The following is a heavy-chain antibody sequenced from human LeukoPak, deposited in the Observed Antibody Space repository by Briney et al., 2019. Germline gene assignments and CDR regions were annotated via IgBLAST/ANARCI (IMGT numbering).Heavy chain of an antibody. CDR1: GFMFSRYA. D-gene: IGHD3-3*01. CDR3: AKAPRGIFGVVPYYFDY. CDR2: ITETGAGT. V-gene: IGHV3-23*01. Sequence: PGGSLRLSCAASGFMFSRYAMIWVRQTPGKGLEWVSAITETGAGTYYADSVKGRFTMSRDNSRNTVYLQMDSLRAEDTAVYYCAKAPRGIFGVVPYYFDYWGRGTLVTVSS. J-gene: IGHJ4*02.